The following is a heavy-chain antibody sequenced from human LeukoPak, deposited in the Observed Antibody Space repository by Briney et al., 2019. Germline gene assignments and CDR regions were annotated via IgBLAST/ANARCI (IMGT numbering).Heavy chain of an antibody. CDR2: ISYDGSTR. D-gene: IGHD2-15*01. CDR3: AKDLYCSGCSCYYYAFDI. J-gene: IGHJ3*02. V-gene: IGHV3-30*18. CDR1: GFTFSSYG. Sequence: PGGSLRLSCAASGFTFSSYGMHWVRQAPGKGLEWVAVISYDGSTRRYPDSVKGRFTISRDNSKNTLYLQMNSLRGEGTAVYYCAKDLYCSGCSCYYYAFDIWAQGTMVTVSS.